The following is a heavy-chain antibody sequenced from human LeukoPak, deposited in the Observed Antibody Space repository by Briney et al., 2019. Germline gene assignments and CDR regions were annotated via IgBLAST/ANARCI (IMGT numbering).Heavy chain of an antibody. CDR3: ARDHGSGWYGDLAY. D-gene: IGHD6-19*01. J-gene: IGHJ4*02. CDR1: GFPFRILR. V-gene: IGHV3-21*01. Sequence: GGSLRLPCAASGFPFRILRMHWLRQAPGRALEWVSSISSSSSNMFYADSVKSRFTISRDNDKNLLYLQMNSLRVEDTAVYYCARDHGSGWYGDLAYWGQGTLVTVSS. CDR2: ISSSSSNM.